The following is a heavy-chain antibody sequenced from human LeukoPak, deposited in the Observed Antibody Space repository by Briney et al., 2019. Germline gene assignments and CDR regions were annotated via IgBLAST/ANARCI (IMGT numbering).Heavy chain of an antibody. CDR1: GGSISSSSYY. J-gene: IGHJ4*02. CDR3: ARLRAGWFGELLPFDY. CDR2: IYYSGST. D-gene: IGHD3-10*01. Sequence: SETLSLTCTVSGGSISSSSYYWGWIRQPPGKGLEWIGSIYYSGSTYYNPSLKSRVTISVDTSKNQFSLKLSSVTAADTAVYYCARLRAGWFGELLPFDYWGQGTLVTVSS. V-gene: IGHV4-39*01.